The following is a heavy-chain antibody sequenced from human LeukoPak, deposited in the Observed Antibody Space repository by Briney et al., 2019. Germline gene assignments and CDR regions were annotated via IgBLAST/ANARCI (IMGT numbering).Heavy chain of an antibody. CDR1: GYILTNYA. V-gene: IGHV1-3*01. Sequence: GASVKVSCRASGYILTNYAVHWVRQAPGQRLEWMGWMNAGKGNTRCSRIFQGRLTISWDTSANTAYMELNRLRSEDTAVYYCARDEVNYYGLDVWGQGTTVTVSS. D-gene: IGHD2-21*01. J-gene: IGHJ6*02. CDR2: MNAGKGNT. CDR3: ARDEVNYYGLDV.